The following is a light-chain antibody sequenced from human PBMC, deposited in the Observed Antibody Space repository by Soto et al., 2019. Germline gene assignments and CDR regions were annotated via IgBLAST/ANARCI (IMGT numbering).Light chain of an antibody. CDR3: QSYDSSLSGWV. J-gene: IGLJ3*02. CDR2: GNS. CDR1: SSNIGAGYD. Sequence: QSVLTQPPSVSRAPGQRVTISCTGSSSNIGAGYDVHWYQQLPGTAPKLLIYGNSNRPSGVPDRFSVSKSGTSASLAITGLQAEDEADYYCQSYDSSLSGWVFGGGTKLTVL. V-gene: IGLV1-40*01.